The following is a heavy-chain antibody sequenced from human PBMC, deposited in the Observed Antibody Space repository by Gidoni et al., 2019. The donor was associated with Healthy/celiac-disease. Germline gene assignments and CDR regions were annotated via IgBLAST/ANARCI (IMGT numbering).Heavy chain of an antibody. D-gene: IGHD3-10*01. CDR3: ARLTMVRGKQFDY. J-gene: IGHJ4*02. V-gene: IGHV4-59*08. CDR2: IYYSGST. Sequence: QVQLQESGPGLVKPSETLSLTCTVSGGSISRYYWSWIRPPPGKGLEWIWYIYYSGSTNYNPSLKSRVTISVDTSKNQFSLKLSSVTAADTAVYYCARLTMVRGKQFDYWGQGTLVTVSS. CDR1: GGSISRYY.